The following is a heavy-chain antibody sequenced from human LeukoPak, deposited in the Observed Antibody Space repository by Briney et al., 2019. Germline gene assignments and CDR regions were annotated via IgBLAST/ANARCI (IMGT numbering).Heavy chain of an antibody. J-gene: IGHJ4*02. CDR1: GYTFTSYG. Sequence: VASVKVSCKASGYTFTSYGISWVGQAPGQGLEWMGWISAFNGNTNYAQKLQGRVTMTTDTSTSTAYMELRSLRSDDTAVYYCARDSGWYSGSYYVTRGYYFDYWGQGTLVTVSS. CDR3: ARDSGWYSGSYYVTRGYYFDY. V-gene: IGHV1-18*01. CDR2: ISAFNGNT. D-gene: IGHD1-26*01.